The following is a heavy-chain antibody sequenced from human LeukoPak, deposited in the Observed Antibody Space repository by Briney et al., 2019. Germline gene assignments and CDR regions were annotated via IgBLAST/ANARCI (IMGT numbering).Heavy chain of an antibody. J-gene: IGHJ4*02. D-gene: IGHD2-15*01. CDR1: GYTFTDYY. Sequence: GASVKVSCKASGYTFTDYYMHWVRQAPGQGLEWMGWLNPNSGATNFAQKYQGRVTMTRDTSISTAYMDLSRLRSDDTAVYYCARDLGFCSGGSCGSMTTVTSYDCWGQRTLVIVSS. V-gene: IGHV1-2*02. CDR3: ARDLGFCSGGSCGSMTTVTSYDC. CDR2: LNPNSGAT.